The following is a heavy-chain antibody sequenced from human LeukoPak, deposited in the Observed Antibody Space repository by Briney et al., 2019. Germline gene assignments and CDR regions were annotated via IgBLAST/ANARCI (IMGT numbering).Heavy chain of an antibody. V-gene: IGHV4-59*01. CDR2: IYYSGTT. Sequence: SETPSLTCTVSGGSMSNYYWSWIRQPPGKGLEWIGYIYYSGTTDYNPSLKSRVTISVDTSKNQFSLKLSSVTAADTAMYYCARKNGYFDYWGQGTRVTVSS. J-gene: IGHJ4*02. CDR1: GGSMSNYY. D-gene: IGHD1-1*01. CDR3: ARKNGYFDY.